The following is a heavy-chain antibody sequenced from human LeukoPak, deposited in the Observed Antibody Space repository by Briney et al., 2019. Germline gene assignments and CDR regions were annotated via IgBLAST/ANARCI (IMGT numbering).Heavy chain of an antibody. CDR1: GFTFSDHY. V-gene: IGHV3-72*01. J-gene: IGHJ4*02. CDR2: TRKKANSYST. Sequence: PGGSLRLSCAASGFTFSDHYMDWVRQAPGKGLESVGRTRKKANSYSTEYAASVKGRFTVSRDDSKNSLYLQMNSLKTEDTAMYYCIRVSSIWSYDFWGRGTLVTVSS. D-gene: IGHD3-10*01. CDR3: IRVSSIWSYDF.